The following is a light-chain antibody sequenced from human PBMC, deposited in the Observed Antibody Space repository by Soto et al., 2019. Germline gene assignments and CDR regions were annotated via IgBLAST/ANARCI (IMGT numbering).Light chain of an antibody. CDR2: AAS. CDR1: QGISNY. J-gene: IGKJ1*01. V-gene: IGKV1-27*01. CDR3: QTYNSAWWT. Sequence: DIQVTQSPSSVSASVKDSVSIPSLASQGISNYLAWYQQKPGKVPNLLIYAASTLQSGVPSRFSGSGSGTDFTLTINSLQPEDVATYYCQTYNSAWWTFGQGTKVDIK.